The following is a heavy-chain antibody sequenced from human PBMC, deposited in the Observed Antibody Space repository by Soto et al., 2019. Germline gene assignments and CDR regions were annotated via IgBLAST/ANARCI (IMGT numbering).Heavy chain of an antibody. D-gene: IGHD1-1*01. CDR1: GGSTSSSSYY. V-gene: IGHV4-39*01. CDR3: ARADYGTNYRTTKFDP. Sequence: SETLSLTCTVSGGSTSSSSYYWAWIRQPPGKGLECIGSIYYTGTTYFNPSLKSRVTISLDTSKNQFSLKLSFVTAADTAVYYCARADYGTNYRTTKFDPWGQGTMGTVSS. J-gene: IGHJ5*02. CDR2: IYYTGTT.